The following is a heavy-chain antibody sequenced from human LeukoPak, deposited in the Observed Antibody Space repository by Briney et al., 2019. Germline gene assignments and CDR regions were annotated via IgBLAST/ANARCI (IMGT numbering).Heavy chain of an antibody. Sequence: GRSLRLSCAASGFTFDDYAMHWVRQAPGKGLEWVSGISWNSGSIGYADSVKGRFTISRDNAKNSLYLQMNSLRAEDTALYYCAKDISYSSSWVDYWGQGTLVTVSS. CDR1: GFTFDDYA. CDR2: ISWNSGSI. CDR3: AKDISYSSSWVDY. V-gene: IGHV3-9*01. J-gene: IGHJ4*02. D-gene: IGHD6-13*01.